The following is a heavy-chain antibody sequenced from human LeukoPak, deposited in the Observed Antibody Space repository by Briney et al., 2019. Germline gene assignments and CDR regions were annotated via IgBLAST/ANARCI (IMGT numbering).Heavy chain of an antibody. CDR2: MNHGGST. V-gene: IGHV4-34*08. D-gene: IGHD5-12*01. CDR1: GFTFSSYA. CDR3: ACAIPPGGYDF. Sequence: GSLRLSCAASGFTFSSYAMSWVRQAPGKGLEWIGEMNHGGSTNYNPSLKNRVTISVDTSKKWFSLKLNSVTAADTAVYYCACAIPPGGYDFWGQGTLVTVSS. J-gene: IGHJ4*02.